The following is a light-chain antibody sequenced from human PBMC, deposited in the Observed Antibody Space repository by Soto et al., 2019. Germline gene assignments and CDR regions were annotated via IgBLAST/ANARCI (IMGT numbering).Light chain of an antibody. V-gene: IGKV1-5*03. Sequence: DIQMTQSPSSLFASVGDRVTITCRASQIINTWLAWYQQRPGKAPKLLIYRASNLVNGVPSRFSGSGSGTEFTLTISGLQPDDFSIYYCQQYETYSGTFGPGTKVDL. CDR3: QQYETYSGT. CDR1: QIINTW. J-gene: IGKJ3*01. CDR2: RAS.